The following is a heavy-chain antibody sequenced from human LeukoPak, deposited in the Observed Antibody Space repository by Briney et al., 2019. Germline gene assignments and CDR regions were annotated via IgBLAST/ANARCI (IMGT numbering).Heavy chain of an antibody. CDR2: IYTSGST. V-gene: IGHV4-4*09. CDR3: ARYNSADYSGYDKYYFDY. J-gene: IGHJ4*02. CDR1: GGSISSYY. Sequence: SETLSLTCTVSGGSISSYYWSWIRQLPGKGLEWIGYIYTSGSTNYNPSLKSRFTISVDTSKNQFSLKLSSVTAADTAVYYCARYNSADYSGYDKYYFDYWGQGTLVTVSP. D-gene: IGHD5-12*01.